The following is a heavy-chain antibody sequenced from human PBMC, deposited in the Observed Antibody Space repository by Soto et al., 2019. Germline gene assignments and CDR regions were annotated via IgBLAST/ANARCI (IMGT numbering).Heavy chain of an antibody. J-gene: IGHJ4*02. D-gene: IGHD3-22*01. CDR3: ARQFDSDTSGYYYAY. V-gene: IGHV1-69*13. CDR1: GGTFSTNT. Sequence: ASVKVSCKASGGTFSTNTISWVRQAPGQGLEWMGGIMPIFGSANYAQKFQGRVTITADEYTRTVYMELSRLRSEDTAVYYCARQFDSDTSGYYYAYWGQGTLVTVSS. CDR2: IMPIFGSA.